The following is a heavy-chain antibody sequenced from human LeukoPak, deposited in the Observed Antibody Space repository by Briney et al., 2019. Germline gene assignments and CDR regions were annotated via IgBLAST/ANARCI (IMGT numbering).Heavy chain of an antibody. J-gene: IGHJ3*02. V-gene: IGHV1-46*01. CDR3: ARFRTGRAFDM. CDR2: INPSGDST. D-gene: IGHD3/OR15-3a*01. Sequence: ASVKVSCKASGYTFSSYYMHWVRQAPGQGLEWMGIINPSGDSTSYAQKFQGRDTMTRDTSTSTVYMELSSLRSEDTAMYYCARFRTGRAFDMWGQGTMVTVSS. CDR1: GYTFSSYY.